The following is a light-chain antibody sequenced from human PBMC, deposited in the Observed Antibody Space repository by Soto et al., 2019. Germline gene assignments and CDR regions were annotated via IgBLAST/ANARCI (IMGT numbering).Light chain of an antibody. Sequence: DIQMTQSPSSLSASVGDRVTITCRASQGIRYYLDWYQQKPGKAPKRLIYAASSLQSGVPSRFSGSGSGTEFTLTISSLQPEDFAAYYCLQHNSYPWTFGQGTKVEIK. V-gene: IGKV1-17*01. CDR1: QGIRYY. CDR3: LQHNSYPWT. J-gene: IGKJ1*01. CDR2: AAS.